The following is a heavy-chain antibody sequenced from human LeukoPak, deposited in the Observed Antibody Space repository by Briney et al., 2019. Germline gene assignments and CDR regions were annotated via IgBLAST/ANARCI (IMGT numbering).Heavy chain of an antibody. CDR2: MNPNSGNI. CDR3: ARGLENNWNYVVRYYYYYYMDV. V-gene: IGHV1-8*01. D-gene: IGHD1-7*01. Sequence: ASVKVSCKASGYTFTSYDINWVRQATGQGLEWMGWMNPNSGNIGYAQKFQGRVTMTRNTSISTAYMELSSLRSEDTAVYYCARGLENNWNYVVRYYYYYYMDVWGKGTTVTVSS. CDR1: GYTFTSYD. J-gene: IGHJ6*03.